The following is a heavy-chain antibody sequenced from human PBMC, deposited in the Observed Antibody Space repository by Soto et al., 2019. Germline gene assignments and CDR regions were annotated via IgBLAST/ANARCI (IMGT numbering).Heavy chain of an antibody. CDR3: ARAGLGLAFDS. D-gene: IGHD6-19*01. CDR1: GDSMNNNNW. CDR2: IYHSGAT. V-gene: IGHV4-4*02. Sequence: QVQLQESGPGLVKPSGTLSLTCAVSGDSMNNNNWWSWVRQSPRKGLEWIAEIYHSGATNYNPSLQSRVTISIDKSEKQFSLKLNSVTDADTAVYYCARAGLGLAFDSWGQGALVTVSS. J-gene: IGHJ5*01.